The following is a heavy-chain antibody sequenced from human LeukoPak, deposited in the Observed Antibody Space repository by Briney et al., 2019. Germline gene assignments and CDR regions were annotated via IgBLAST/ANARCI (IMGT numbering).Heavy chain of an antibody. Sequence: SETLSLTCAVYGGSFSGYYWSWIRQPPGKGLEWIGEINHSGSTNYNPSLKSRVTISVDTSKNQFSLKLSSVTAADTAVYYCARAVLVDILTANIGGSWFDPWGQGTLVTVSS. CDR1: GGSFSGYY. V-gene: IGHV4-34*01. CDR2: INHSGST. D-gene: IGHD3-9*01. J-gene: IGHJ5*02. CDR3: ARAVLVDILTANIGGSWFDP.